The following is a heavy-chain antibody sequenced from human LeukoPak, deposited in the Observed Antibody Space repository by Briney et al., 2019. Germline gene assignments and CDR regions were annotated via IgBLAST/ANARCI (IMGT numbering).Heavy chain of an antibody. CDR3: ARGGRIKVFGEVIRTVKDDAFDI. CDR2: INAGTGNP. V-gene: IGHV1-3*03. D-gene: IGHD3-3*01. CDR1: VYTFTNYA. Sequence: GASVNVSCKPSVYTFTNYAMHWVRPAPGQRLEWMGWINAGTGNPKSSQTFQGRVHITKDTSASTAYMELSGLRSEDVAVYYCARGGRIKVFGEVIRTVKDDAFDIWGQGTMVTVSS. J-gene: IGHJ3*02.